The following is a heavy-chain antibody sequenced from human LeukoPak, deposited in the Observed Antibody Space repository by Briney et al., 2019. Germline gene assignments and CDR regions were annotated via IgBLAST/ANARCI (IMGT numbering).Heavy chain of an antibody. D-gene: IGHD2-2*02. J-gene: IGHJ5*02. V-gene: IGHV4-39*02. Sequence: SETLSLTCTVSGGSISSSSYYWGWIRQPPGKGLEWIGSIYYSGSTYYNPSLKSRVTISVDTSKNQFSLKLSSVTAADTAVYYCAREGEMGPAAIPNWFDPWGQGTLVTVSS. CDR2: IYYSGST. CDR3: AREGEMGPAAIPNWFDP. CDR1: GGSISSSSYY.